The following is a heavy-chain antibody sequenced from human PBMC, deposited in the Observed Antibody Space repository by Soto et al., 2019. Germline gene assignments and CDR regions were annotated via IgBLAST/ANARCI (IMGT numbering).Heavy chain of an antibody. CDR3: ARGGYSSSWYGGDSYYFDY. D-gene: IGHD6-13*01. J-gene: IGHJ4*02. Sequence: EVQLVESGGGLVQPGGSLRLSCAASGFAFSSYEMNWIRQAPGKGLEWVSYISSSGSTIYYADSVKGRFTISRDKAKNSLYLQMNSLRAEDTAVYYCARGGYSSSWYGGDSYYFDYWGQGTLVTVSS. CDR2: ISSSGSTI. V-gene: IGHV3-48*03. CDR1: GFAFSSYE.